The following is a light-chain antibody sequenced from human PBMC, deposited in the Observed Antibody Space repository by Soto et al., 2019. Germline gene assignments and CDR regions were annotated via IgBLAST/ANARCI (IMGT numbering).Light chain of an antibody. CDR2: AAS. V-gene: IGKV1-39*01. CDR3: QQSYNTPRT. Sequence: DIQMTQSPSSLSASVGDKITITCRASQRVSTFLNWYQQKPGKAPKFLIYAASSLQSGVPSRFSGRGSGTEFHLSISGLQPDDFATYYCQQSYNTPRTFGQGTKVEL. J-gene: IGKJ1*01. CDR1: QRVSTF.